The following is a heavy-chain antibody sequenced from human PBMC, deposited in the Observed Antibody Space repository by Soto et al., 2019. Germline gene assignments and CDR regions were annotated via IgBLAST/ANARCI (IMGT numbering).Heavy chain of an antibody. Sequence: EVQLVESGGGLVQPGESLRLSCAASGFSFSSYWMSWVRQAPGKGLEWVANIKGDGSEENYVDSLKGRFTISRANARNTLFLQMDSLRAEDTAVYYCATISFSALNMRAVDLWGRGTMVTVSS. D-gene: IGHD6-19*01. CDR1: GFSFSSYW. J-gene: IGHJ3*01. CDR2: IKGDGSEE. CDR3: ATISFSALNMRAVDL. V-gene: IGHV3-7*01.